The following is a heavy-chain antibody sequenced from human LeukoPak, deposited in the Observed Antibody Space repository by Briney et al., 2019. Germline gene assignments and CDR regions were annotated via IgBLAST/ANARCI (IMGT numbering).Heavy chain of an antibody. CDR1: GIAFSNHW. CDR3: ARDRPHNWFDP. V-gene: IGHV3-74*01. CDR2: INNDGSYA. J-gene: IGHJ5*02. Sequence: GGSLRLSCAASGIAFSNHWMHWVRQAPGKGLEWVSWINNDGSYAVYADSVRARFTISRDNAKNTLYLQMNSLRPEDTAVYYCARDRPHNWFDPWGQGALVTVSS.